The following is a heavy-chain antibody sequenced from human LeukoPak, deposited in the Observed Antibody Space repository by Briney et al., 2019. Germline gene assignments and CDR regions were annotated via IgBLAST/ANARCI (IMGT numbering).Heavy chain of an antibody. CDR3: ASRGYYDSSPPYYMDV. CDR2: ISSSGSTI. J-gene: IGHJ6*03. D-gene: IGHD3-22*01. V-gene: IGHV3-11*01. Sequence: PGGSLRLSCAASGFTFSDYYMSWIRQAPGKGLEWVSYISSSGSTIYYADSVKGRFTISRDNAKNSLYLQMNSLRAEDTAVYYCASRGYYDSSPPYYMDVWGKGTTVTISS. CDR1: GFTFSDYY.